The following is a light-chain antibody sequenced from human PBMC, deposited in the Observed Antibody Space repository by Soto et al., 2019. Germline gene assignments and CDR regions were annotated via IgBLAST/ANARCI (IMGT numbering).Light chain of an antibody. CDR1: QSVSSH. CDR3: QQSDSIPYT. J-gene: IGKJ2*01. V-gene: IGKV1-39*01. CDR2: TSS. Sequence: DIQMTQSPSSLSASVGDGVTITCRASQSVSSHLNWYQQKPGKAPKLLIHTSSTLQSGVPSRFSGDGSETDFTLTISSLQIEDFATYYCQQSDSIPYTFCQGTKMEI.